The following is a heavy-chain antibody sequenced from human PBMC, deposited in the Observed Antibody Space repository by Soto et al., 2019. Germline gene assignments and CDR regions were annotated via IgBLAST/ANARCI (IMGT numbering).Heavy chain of an antibody. CDR2: ISAYNGNT. CDR1: GYTCTSYG. V-gene: IGHV1-18*01. Sequence: VKVSCKASGYTCTSYGISWVRQAPGQGLEWMGWISAYNGNTNYAQKLQGRVTMTTDTSTSTAYMELRSLRSDDTAMYYCAGCIAAAGGFDYWGQGTLVTVSS. CDR3: AGCIAAAGGFDY. J-gene: IGHJ4*02. D-gene: IGHD6-13*01.